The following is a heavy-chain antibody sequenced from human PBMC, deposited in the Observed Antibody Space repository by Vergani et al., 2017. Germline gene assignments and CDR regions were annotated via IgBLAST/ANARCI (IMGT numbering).Heavy chain of an antibody. D-gene: IGHD6-13*01. J-gene: IGHJ5*02. CDR1: GYTFTSYY. V-gene: IGHV1-46*01. CDR2: INPSGGST. CDR3: ARGGYSSSWYRNXFDP. Sequence: QVQLVQSGAEVKKPGASVKVSCKASGYTFTSYYMHWVRQAPGQGLEWMGIINPSGGSTSYAQKFQGRVTMTRDTSTSTVYMELSSLRSEDTAVYYCARGGYSSSWYRNXFDPWGQGTLVTVSA.